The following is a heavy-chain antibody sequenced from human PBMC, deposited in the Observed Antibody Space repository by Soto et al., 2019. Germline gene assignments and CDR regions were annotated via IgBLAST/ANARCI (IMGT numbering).Heavy chain of an antibody. J-gene: IGHJ3*01. CDR3: ARGRWRFSSSDAGFDV. Sequence: QVQVVESGGGVVQPGRSLRLSCAASEFTFGTYAMHWVRQAPGKGLEWVAVILYDGVNKYEADSVKGRFIISRDSSKNTLHLQMNSLRAEDTAMYYCARGRWRFSSSDAGFDVWGQGTMVTVSA. V-gene: IGHV3-30-3*01. D-gene: IGHD6-6*01. CDR2: ILYDGVNK. CDR1: EFTFGTYA.